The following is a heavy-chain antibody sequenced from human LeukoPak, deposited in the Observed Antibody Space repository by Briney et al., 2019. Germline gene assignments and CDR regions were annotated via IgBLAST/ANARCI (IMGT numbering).Heavy chain of an antibody. Sequence: PSETLSLTCAVYGGSFSGYYWSWIRQPPGKGLEWIGEINHSGSTNYNPSLKSRVTISVDTSKNQFSLKLSSVTAADTAVYYCARIQRIAVAGLGDYWGQGTLVSVSS. CDR3: ARIQRIAVAGLGDY. J-gene: IGHJ4*02. D-gene: IGHD6-19*01. V-gene: IGHV4-34*01. CDR2: INHSGST. CDR1: GGSFSGYY.